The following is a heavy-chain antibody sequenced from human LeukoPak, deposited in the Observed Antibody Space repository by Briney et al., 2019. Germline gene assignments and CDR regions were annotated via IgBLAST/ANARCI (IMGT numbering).Heavy chain of an antibody. CDR1: GGSISSYY. CDR2: VYYTWSS. Sequence: SETLSLTCTVSGGSISSYYWSWVRQPPGQGLERLGFVYYTWSSNYCPSLKLRVTISVDTSKNQFSLKLSSVTVADTAVYYYARYPRSGWYHAFDIWGQGTMVSVSS. J-gene: IGHJ3*02. V-gene: IGHV4-59*01. D-gene: IGHD6-19*01. CDR3: ARYPRSGWYHAFDI.